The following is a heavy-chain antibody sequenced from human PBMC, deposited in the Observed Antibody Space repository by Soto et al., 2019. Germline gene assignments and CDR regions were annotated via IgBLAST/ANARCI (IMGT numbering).Heavy chain of an antibody. D-gene: IGHD6-6*01. J-gene: IGHJ6*02. CDR3: AREGATEYSSSSYGIDV. Sequence: EWMGGIIPIFGTANYAQKFQGRVTITADESTSTAYMELSSLRSEDTAVYYCAREGATEYSSSSYGIDVWGQGTTVTVSS. CDR2: IIPIFGTA. V-gene: IGHV1-69*01.